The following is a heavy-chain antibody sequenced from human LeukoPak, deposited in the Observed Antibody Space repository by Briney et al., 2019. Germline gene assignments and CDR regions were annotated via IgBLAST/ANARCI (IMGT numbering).Heavy chain of an antibody. D-gene: IGHD4-23*01. CDR1: GFTFSSYS. CDR2: ISSSSSYI. CDR3: ARSGVVTVIRDNCFDP. Sequence: PGGSLRLSCAASGFTFSSYSMNWVRQAPGKGLEWVSSISSSSSYIYYADSVKGRFTISRDNAKNSLFLQMNSLRAEDTAVYYCARSGVVTVIRDNCFDPWGQGTLVTVSS. V-gene: IGHV3-21*01. J-gene: IGHJ5*02.